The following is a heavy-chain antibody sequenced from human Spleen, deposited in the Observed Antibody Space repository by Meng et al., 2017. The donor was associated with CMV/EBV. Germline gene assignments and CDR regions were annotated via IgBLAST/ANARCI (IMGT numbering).Heavy chain of an antibody. D-gene: IGHD4-23*01. CDR2: ISSNGGST. J-gene: IGHJ6*02. CDR3: ARGTVVSPGGYYFYGLDV. CDR1: GFTFSSYA. V-gene: IGHV3-64*02. Sequence: GGSLRLSCAASGFTFSSYAMHWVRQAPGKGLEYVSAISSNGGSTYYADSVKGRFTISRDNAKNTLYLQIYSLRAEDTAVYYCARGTVVSPGGYYFYGLDVWGPGTTVTVSS.